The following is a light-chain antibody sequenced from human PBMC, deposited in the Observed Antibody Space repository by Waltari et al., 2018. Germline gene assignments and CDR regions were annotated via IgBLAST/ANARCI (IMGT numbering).Light chain of an antibody. V-gene: IGLV2-8*01. J-gene: IGLJ2*01. CDR1: NSDVGTYNY. CDR2: GVT. Sequence: QSALTQPPSASGSPGQSVTIPCAGPNSDVGTYNYVSCYQHHPGKAPKLLIYGVTERLPGVPDRFSGSKSGTTASLTVSGLQADDEADYYCTSYGGVNVLGVLFGGGTKLTVL. CDR3: TSYGGVNVLGVL.